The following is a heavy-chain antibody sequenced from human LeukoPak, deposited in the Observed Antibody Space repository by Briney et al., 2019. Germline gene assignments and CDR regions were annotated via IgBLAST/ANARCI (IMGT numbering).Heavy chain of an antibody. D-gene: IGHD5-18*01. J-gene: IGHJ6*04. CDR3: TRGPPSCGYTYGPPRDGMDV. CDR1: GGSFSDYY. V-gene: IGHV4-34*01. CDR2: LNLSGST. Sequence: SETLSLTCAVYGGSFSDYYWSWIRQPPGKGLEWIGELNLSGSTNYNPSLKSRVTISVDTSKNQLSLKVNSVIAADTAVYYCTRGPPSCGYTYGPPRDGMDVWGKGTTVIVSS.